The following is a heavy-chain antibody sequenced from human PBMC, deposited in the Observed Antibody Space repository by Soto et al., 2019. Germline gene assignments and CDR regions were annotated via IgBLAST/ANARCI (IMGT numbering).Heavy chain of an antibody. J-gene: IGHJ4*02. Sequence: QVQLVQSGAEVKKPGASVKVSCKTSGYTFTNFGLSWVRQAPGQGLEWMGWISAYNGNTNSAQNFQGRVTMTTHTYTSAAYMELRSLRSDDTAVYYCARVGTPIDYWGQGTLVTVSS. CDR3: ARVGTPIDY. CDR2: ISAYNGNT. D-gene: IGHD7-27*01. V-gene: IGHV1-18*01. CDR1: GYTFTNFG.